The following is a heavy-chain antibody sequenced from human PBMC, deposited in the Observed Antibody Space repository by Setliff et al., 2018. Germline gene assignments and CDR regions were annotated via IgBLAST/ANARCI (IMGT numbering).Heavy chain of an antibody. Sequence: PSETLSLTCTVSGGSISSSSYYWGWIRQPPGKGLEWIGSIYHSGSTYYNPSLKSRVTISVDTSKNQFSLKLSSVTAADTAVYYCARLRYYGSGSYLDYWGQGTLVTVS. J-gene: IGHJ4*02. CDR1: GGSISSSSYY. CDR2: IYHSGST. D-gene: IGHD3-10*01. V-gene: IGHV4-39*07. CDR3: ARLRYYGSGSYLDY.